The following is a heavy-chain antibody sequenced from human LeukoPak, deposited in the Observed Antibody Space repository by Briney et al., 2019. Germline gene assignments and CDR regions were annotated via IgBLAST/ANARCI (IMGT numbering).Heavy chain of an antibody. Sequence: YWRWMRRHPGKGVEWSFYIYYIGSTNSNPSLTCRVTISVDTSKTPFSLKLSSVTAADTAVYYCARHVPAFEYQFDYWGQGTLVTVSS. CDR2: IYYIGST. V-gene: IGHV4-59*08. D-gene: IGHD2-2*01. CDR3: ARHVPAFEYQFDY. J-gene: IGHJ4*02. CDR1: Y.